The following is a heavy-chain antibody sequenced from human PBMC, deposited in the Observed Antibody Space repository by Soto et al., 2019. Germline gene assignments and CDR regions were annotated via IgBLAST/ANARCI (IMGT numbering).Heavy chain of an antibody. CDR2: INPSDSFT. CDR1: GYIFSTYW. Sequence: PGESLKISCKASGYIFSTYWIGCFRQLPVKVLELMGRINPSDSFTNYSPSFEDHVTISADKSISTAYLQWSSLKASDTAMYYCARVPTYYHYGMDVWGQGTTVTVSS. J-gene: IGHJ6*02. CDR3: ARVPTYYHYGMDV. V-gene: IGHV5-10-1*01.